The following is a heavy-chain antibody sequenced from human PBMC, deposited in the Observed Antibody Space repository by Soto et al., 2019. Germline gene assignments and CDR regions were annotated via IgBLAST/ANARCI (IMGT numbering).Heavy chain of an antibody. CDR1: GGSISSYY. D-gene: IGHD2-15*01. J-gene: IGHJ6*02. Sequence: SETLALTCTVSGGSISSYYWSWIRQPPGKGLEWIGYIYYSGSTNYNPSLKSRVTISVDTSKNQFSLKLSSVTAADTAVYYCARGGCSGGSCYNYYYYGMDVWGQGTTVTVSS. CDR3: ARGGCSGGSCYNYYYYGMDV. CDR2: IYYSGST. V-gene: IGHV4-59*01.